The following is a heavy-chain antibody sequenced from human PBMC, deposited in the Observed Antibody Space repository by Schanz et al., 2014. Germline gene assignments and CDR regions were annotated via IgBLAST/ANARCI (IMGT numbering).Heavy chain of an antibody. Sequence: EVQLVESGGGLVQPGGSLRLSCAASGFTFSSYWMHWVRQVPGKGLVWVSRIKSDGSSTSYADSVKGRFTISRDNAKNTLYLQMSSLRAEDTAVYYCARPGPCFGYNYFDPWGQGTLVTVSS. V-gene: IGHV3-74*01. CDR3: ARPGPCFGYNYFDP. D-gene: IGHD3-10*01. CDR2: IKSDGSST. J-gene: IGHJ5*02. CDR1: GFTFSSYW.